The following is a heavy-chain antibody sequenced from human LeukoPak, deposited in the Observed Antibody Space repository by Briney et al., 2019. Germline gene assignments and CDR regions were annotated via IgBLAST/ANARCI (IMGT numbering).Heavy chain of an antibody. D-gene: IGHD5-18*01. Sequence: PGGSLRLSCEAAGFTFSTSGMHWVRQAPGKGLEWVALISYDGGKKYYADSVKGRFTISRDNSKNTLYLQTNSLIPDDTALYYCAKGKQQWWTFDALDIWGQGTTVTVSS. V-gene: IGHV3-30*18. J-gene: IGHJ3*02. CDR1: GFTFSTSG. CDR3: AKGKQQWWTFDALDI. CDR2: ISYDGGKK.